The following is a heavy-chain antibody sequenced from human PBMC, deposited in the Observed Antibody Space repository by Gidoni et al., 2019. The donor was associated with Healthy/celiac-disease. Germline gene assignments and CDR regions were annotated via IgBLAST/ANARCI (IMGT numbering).Heavy chain of an antibody. Sequence: QVQLQQWGAGLLKPSETLSLTCAVYGGSFSGYYWSWIRQPPGKGLEWIGEINHSGSTNYNPSLKSRVTISVDTSKNQFSLKLSSVTAADTAVYYCARVYCSGGSCYSGWFDPWGQGTLVTVSS. V-gene: IGHV4-34*01. D-gene: IGHD2-15*01. CDR2: INHSGST. CDR1: GGSFSGYY. J-gene: IGHJ5*02. CDR3: ARVYCSGGSCYSGWFDP.